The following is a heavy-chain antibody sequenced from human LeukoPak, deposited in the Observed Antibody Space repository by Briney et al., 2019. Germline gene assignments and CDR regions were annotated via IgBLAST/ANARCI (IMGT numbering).Heavy chain of an antibody. D-gene: IGHD3-10*01. V-gene: IGHV3-23*01. Sequence: GGSLRLSCAASGFTFSSYAMGWVRQAPGGGREWVSAISGSGGSTYYADSVKGRFTISRDHSKTTMYLQMNSLRAEDTAVYYCAKVPHYYYGSGSYQFDYWGQGTLVAVSS. J-gene: IGHJ4*02. CDR1: GFTFSSYA. CDR2: ISGSGGST. CDR3: AKVPHYYYGSGSYQFDY.